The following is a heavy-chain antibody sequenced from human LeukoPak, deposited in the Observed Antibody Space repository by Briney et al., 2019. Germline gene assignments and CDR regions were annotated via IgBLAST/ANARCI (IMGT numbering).Heavy chain of an antibody. J-gene: IGHJ4*02. CDR2: ISWNSGSI. D-gene: IGHD3-22*01. CDR1: GFTFDDYA. Sequence: HPGGSLRLSCAASGFTFDDYAMHWVRQAPGKGLEWVSGISWNSGSIGYADSVKGRFTISRDNAKNSLYLQMNSLRAEDTALYYCARANEELLWDSSGYTFDYWGQGTLVTVSS. CDR3: ARANEELLWDSSGYTFDY. V-gene: IGHV3-9*01.